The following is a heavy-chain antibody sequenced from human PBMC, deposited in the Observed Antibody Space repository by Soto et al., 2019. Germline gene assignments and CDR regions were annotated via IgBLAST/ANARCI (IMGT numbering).Heavy chain of an antibody. J-gene: IGHJ5*02. V-gene: IGHV4-59*01. D-gene: IGHD6-19*01. CDR1: GGSISSYY. Sequence: PSETLSLTCTVSGGSISSYYWSWIRQPPGKGLEWIGYIYYSGSTNYNPSLKSRVTISVDTSKNQFSLKLSSVTAADTAVYYCERETGYSSRNWFDPWGQGTLVTVSS. CDR3: ERETGYSSRNWFDP. CDR2: IYYSGST.